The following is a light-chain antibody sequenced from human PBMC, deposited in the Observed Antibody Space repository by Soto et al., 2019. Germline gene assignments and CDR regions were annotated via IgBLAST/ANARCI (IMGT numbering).Light chain of an antibody. Sequence: DIHMSQSPSTVSAYVGYSCPITCRASQSITTWLAWYQQRPGKAPDLLIYAVSSLQSGVPSRLSGSGSGTEFTLTISILQTDDFTEYYCQQYGSSRTFGQGTKVDI. CDR2: AVS. CDR3: QQYGSSRT. V-gene: IGKV1-5*01. J-gene: IGKJ1*01. CDR1: QSITTW.